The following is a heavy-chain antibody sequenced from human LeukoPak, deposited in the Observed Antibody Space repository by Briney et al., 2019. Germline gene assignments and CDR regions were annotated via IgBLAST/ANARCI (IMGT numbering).Heavy chain of an antibody. J-gene: IGHJ5*02. CDR1: GGSFSGYY. CDR3: ARPLGYCSDSRCPQSWFDP. V-gene: IGHV4-34*01. CDR2: INHNGRT. D-gene: IGHD2-15*01. Sequence: SETLSLTCAVSGGSFSGYYWTWIRQPPGKGLEWIGEINHNGRTNYNPSLKSRVIMSVDTSKNQFSLKLSSVTAADTAVYYCARPLGYCSDSRCPQSWFDPWSQGTLVTVSS.